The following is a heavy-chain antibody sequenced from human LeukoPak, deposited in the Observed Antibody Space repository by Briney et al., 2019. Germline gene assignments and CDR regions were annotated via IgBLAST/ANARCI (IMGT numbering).Heavy chain of an antibody. D-gene: IGHD6-13*01. CDR3: ARDLSRYSSSWYYFDY. V-gene: IGHV4-59*01. CDR2: IYYSGST. CDR1: GGSISSYY. J-gene: IGHJ4*02. Sequence: PSETLSLTCTVSGGSISSYYWSWIRQPPGKGLEWIGYIYYSGSTNYNPSLKSRVTISVDTSKNQFSLKLSSVTAADTAVYYCARDLSRYSSSWYYFDYWXXGTXVXVSS.